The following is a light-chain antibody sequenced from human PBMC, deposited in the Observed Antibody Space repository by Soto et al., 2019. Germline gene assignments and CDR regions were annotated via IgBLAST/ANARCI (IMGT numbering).Light chain of an antibody. CDR2: SNN. J-gene: IGLJ2*01. V-gene: IGLV1-44*01. CDR1: SSNIGSNT. CDR3: AAWDDSLNAVV. Sequence: QAVVTQPPSASGTPGQRVTISCSGSSSNIGSNTVTWYQQLPGTAPKLLIYSNNQRPSGVPDRFSGSKSGTSVSLAISGLQSEDEADYYCAAWDDSLNAVVFGGGTKVTVL.